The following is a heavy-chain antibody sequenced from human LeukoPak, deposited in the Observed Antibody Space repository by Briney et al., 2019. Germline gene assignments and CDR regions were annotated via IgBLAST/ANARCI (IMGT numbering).Heavy chain of an antibody. J-gene: IGHJ4*02. CDR1: GFTFSGSA. Sequence: GGSLRLSCAASGFTFSGSAIHWVRQASGEGVEWIGRIKSKAYNYATTYAASVKGRFSISRDDSKSTAYLQMNSLKTEDTAVYYCTRPYDHSDYWGQGTLVTVSS. V-gene: IGHV3-73*01. CDR2: IKSKAYNYAT. D-gene: IGHD1-14*01. CDR3: TRPYDHSDY.